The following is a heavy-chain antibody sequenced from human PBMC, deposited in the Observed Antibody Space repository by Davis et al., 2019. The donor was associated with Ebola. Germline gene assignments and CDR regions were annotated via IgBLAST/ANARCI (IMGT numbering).Heavy chain of an antibody. V-gene: IGHV1-2*06. CDR3: AGSSTIPYHYYYGMDV. CDR2: INPNSGGT. CDR1: GYTFTGYY. J-gene: IGHJ6*04. Sequence: AASVKVSCKASGYTFTGYYMHWVRQAPGQGLEWMGRINPNSGGTNYAQKFQGRVTMTRDTSISTAYMELSRLRSDDTAVYYCAGSSTIPYHYYYGMDVWGKGTTVTVSS. D-gene: IGHD2-2*01.